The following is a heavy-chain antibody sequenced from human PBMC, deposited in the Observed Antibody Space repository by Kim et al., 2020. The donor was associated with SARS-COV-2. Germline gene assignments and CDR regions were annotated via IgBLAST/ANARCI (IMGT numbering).Heavy chain of an antibody. J-gene: IGHJ4*02. D-gene: IGHD4-17*01. V-gene: IGHV3-9*01. CDR3: AKDTSSWHYGDFDS. Sequence: YAESVQCRFTSSRDNDKNALYLEENSLKTDDTAFYYCAKDTSSWHYGDFDSWGQGTLVTVSS.